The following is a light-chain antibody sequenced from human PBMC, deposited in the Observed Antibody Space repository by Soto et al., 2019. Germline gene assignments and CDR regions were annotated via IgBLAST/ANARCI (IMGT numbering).Light chain of an antibody. Sequence: DIQMTQSPSSVSASVGDRVTIACRASQDIGDWLIWYQQKPGKAPKVLIYAAPNLQNGAPSRFSRSASGTDFTLTISNLQPEDFATYYCQQCKSFPFTCGQGTRLEIK. J-gene: IGKJ5*01. CDR1: QDIGDW. CDR3: QQCKSFPFT. CDR2: AAP. V-gene: IGKV1-12*01.